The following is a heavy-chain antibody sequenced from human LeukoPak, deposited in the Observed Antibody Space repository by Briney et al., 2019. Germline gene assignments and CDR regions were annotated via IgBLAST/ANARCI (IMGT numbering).Heavy chain of an antibody. CDR3: ARDLGHCSGGSCSYYFDY. Sequence: GGSLRLSCAASGFTFDDYGMSWVRQAPGKGLEWVSGINWNGGSIGYADSVKGRFTISRDNAKNSLYLQMNSLRAEDTALYYCARDLGHCSGGSCSYYFDYWGQGTLVTVSS. J-gene: IGHJ4*02. CDR2: INWNGGSI. V-gene: IGHV3-20*04. D-gene: IGHD2-15*01. CDR1: GFTFDDYG.